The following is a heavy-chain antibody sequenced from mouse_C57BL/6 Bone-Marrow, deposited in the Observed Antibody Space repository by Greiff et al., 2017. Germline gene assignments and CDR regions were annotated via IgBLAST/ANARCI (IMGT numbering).Heavy chain of an antibody. CDR3: ARVYYDAYYFDY. CDR1: GYTFTSYW. Sequence: QVQLQQSGAELVKPGASVKLSCKASGYTFTSYWMHWVKQRPGQGLEWIGMIHPNSGSTNYNEKFKSKATLTVDKSSSTAYMQLSSLTSEDSAVYYCARVYYDAYYFDYWGQGTTLTVSS. CDR2: IHPNSGST. V-gene: IGHV1-64*01. J-gene: IGHJ2*01. D-gene: IGHD2-4*01.